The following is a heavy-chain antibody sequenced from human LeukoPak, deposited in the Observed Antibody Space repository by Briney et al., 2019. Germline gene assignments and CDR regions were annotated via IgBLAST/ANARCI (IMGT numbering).Heavy chain of an antibody. J-gene: IGHJ4*02. CDR2: ISTGSSTI. Sequence: GGSPRLSCAASGFTFSTYSMSWVRQAPGKGLEWVSFISTGSSTIYYADSVKGRFTISRDNAKNSLYLQMNSLRDEDTAVYYCARVAEIQLWLRSAFDYWGQGTLVTVSS. D-gene: IGHD5-18*01. V-gene: IGHV3-48*02. CDR1: GFTFSTYS. CDR3: ARVAEIQLWLRSAFDY.